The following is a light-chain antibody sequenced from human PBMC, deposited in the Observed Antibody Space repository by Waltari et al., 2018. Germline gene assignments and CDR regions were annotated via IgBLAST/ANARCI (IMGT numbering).Light chain of an antibody. CDR2: DVT. Sequence: QSALTQPASVSASPGESITISCPGTYTDIDAFDSVSWYQQHPGRGPKLVIYDVTTRPSGVSSRFSGSKSGNTATLTISGLQAEDEADYFCASDSSGGTVYVFGTGTKVTVL. CDR1: YTDIDAFDS. V-gene: IGLV2-14*03. CDR3: ASDSSGGTVYV. J-gene: IGLJ1*01.